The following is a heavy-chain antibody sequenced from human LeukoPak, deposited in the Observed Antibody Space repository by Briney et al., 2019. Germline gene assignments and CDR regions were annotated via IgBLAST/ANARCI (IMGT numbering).Heavy chain of an antibody. J-gene: IGHJ5*02. CDR3: ARIVVDWFDP. D-gene: IGHD2-15*01. V-gene: IGHV4-34*01. CDR2: INHSGST. CDR1: GGSFSGYY. Sequence: SETLSLTCAVYGGSFSGYYWSWIRQPPGKGLEWIGEINHSGSTNYNPSLKSRVTISVDTSKNQFSLKLSSVTAADTAVYYCARIVVDWFDPWGQGTLVTVSS.